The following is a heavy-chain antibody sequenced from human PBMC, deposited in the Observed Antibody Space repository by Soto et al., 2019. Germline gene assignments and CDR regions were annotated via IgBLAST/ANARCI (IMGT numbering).Heavy chain of an antibody. CDR2: IDPSDSYT. J-gene: IGHJ4*02. CDR1: GYSFTSYW. D-gene: IGHD3-22*01. Sequence: GEPLKISCKGSGYSFTSYWLSWVRQMPGKGLEWMGRIDPSDSYTNYSPSFQGHVTISADKSISTAYLQWSGLKASDTAMYYCASHPSDWYDNSNDEYRFDYWGQGTPVTVSS. CDR3: ASHPSDWYDNSNDEYRFDY. V-gene: IGHV5-10-1*01.